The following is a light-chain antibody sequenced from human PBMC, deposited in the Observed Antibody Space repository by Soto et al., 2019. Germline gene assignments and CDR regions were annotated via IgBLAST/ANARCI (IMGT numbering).Light chain of an antibody. CDR1: QSVSIF. J-gene: IGKJ4*01. CDR3: QRRSSWPSS. CDR2: DAS. V-gene: IGKV3-11*01. Sequence: DIVLTQSPATLSLSPGERATLSCRASQSVSIFLAWYQQKPGQAPRLLIYDASNRVTGIPARFSGSGSGTDFTLTISSLEPEDSAVYYCQRRSSWPSSFGGGTKVEIK.